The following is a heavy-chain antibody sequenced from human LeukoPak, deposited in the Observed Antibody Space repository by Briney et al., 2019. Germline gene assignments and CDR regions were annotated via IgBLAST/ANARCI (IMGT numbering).Heavy chain of an antibody. V-gene: IGHV3-53*01. Sequence: GGSLRLSCAASRYTFSSNYLSWVRQAQGKGLEWVSVIYSGGSTYYADSVKGRFTISRDNSKNTLYLQMNSLRAEDTAVYYCARVMVRGDYFDYWGQGTLVTVSS. D-gene: IGHD3-10*01. CDR1: RYTFSSNY. CDR2: IYSGGST. J-gene: IGHJ4*02. CDR3: ARVMVRGDYFDY.